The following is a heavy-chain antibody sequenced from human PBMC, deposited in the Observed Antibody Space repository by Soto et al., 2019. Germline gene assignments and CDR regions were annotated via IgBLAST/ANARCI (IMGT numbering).Heavy chain of an antibody. D-gene: IGHD6-6*01. CDR1: GFTFSSYW. J-gene: IGHJ3*02. CDR2: INSDGSGT. V-gene: IGHV3-74*01. CDR3: SRGGSSSSPRDTFGI. Sequence: EVQLVESGGDLVQPGGSLRLSCAASGFTFSSYWMHWVRQGPGKGLVWVSRINSDGSGTSYADSVKGRFTISRDNANNPLYLQMDSLRAEDTAVYYCSRGGSSSSPRDTFGIWGQGTMVTVSS.